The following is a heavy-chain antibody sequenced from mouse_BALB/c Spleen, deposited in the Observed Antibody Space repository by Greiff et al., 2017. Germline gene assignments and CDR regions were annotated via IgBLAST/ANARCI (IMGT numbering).Heavy chain of an antibody. CDR2: ISSGGSYT. CDR1: GFTFSSYG. J-gene: IGHJ2*01. CDR3: ARQFTTAKDY. Sequence: VQLKESGGDLVKPGGSLKLSCAASGFTFSSYGMSWVRQTPDKRLEWVATISSGGSYTYYPDSVKGRFTISRDNAKNTLYLQMSSLKSEDTAMYYCARQFTTAKDYWGQGTTLTVSS. V-gene: IGHV5-6*01. D-gene: IGHD1-2*01.